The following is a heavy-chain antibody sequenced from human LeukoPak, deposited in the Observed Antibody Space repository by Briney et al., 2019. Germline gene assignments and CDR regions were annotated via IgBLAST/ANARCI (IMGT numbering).Heavy chain of an antibody. V-gene: IGHV4-34*01. D-gene: IGHD5-24*01. Sequence: LRLSCAASGFTFSDYYMSWIRQPPGKGLEWIGEINHSGSTNYNPSLKSRVTISVDTSKNQFSLKLSSVTAADTAVYYCARGPRWLQSPAFDYWGRGTLVTASS. J-gene: IGHJ4*02. CDR2: INHSGST. CDR3: ARGPRWLQSPAFDY. CDR1: GFTFSDYY.